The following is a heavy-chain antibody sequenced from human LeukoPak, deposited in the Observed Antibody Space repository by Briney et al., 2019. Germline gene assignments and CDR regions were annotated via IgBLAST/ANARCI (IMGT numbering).Heavy chain of an antibody. V-gene: IGHV4-61*02. Sequence: KPSETLSLTCTVSGDSISSGDYYWSWIRQPAGKGLEWIGRISSSGSTNYNPSLKSRVTISVDTSKNQFSLKLSSVTAADTAVYFCARGPYSYDSSGAFDIWGKGKMATASS. CDR3: ARGPYSYDSSGAFDI. CDR2: ISSSGST. D-gene: IGHD3-22*01. CDR1: GDSISSGDYY. J-gene: IGHJ3*02.